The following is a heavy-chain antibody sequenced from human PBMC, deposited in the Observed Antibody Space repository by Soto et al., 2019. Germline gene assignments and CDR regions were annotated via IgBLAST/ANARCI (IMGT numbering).Heavy chain of an antibody. D-gene: IGHD2-21*01. Sequence: GGSLRLSCAASGFTFSNFEMNWVRQVPGKGLEWLSYISGGGTTTYYADSVRGRFTISRDNAKNSLFLQMDSLRVEDTAIYYCVRDNSPIIVQPFDLWGQGTLVTVSS. J-gene: IGHJ4*02. CDR2: ISGGGTTT. CDR1: GFTFSNFE. CDR3: VRDNSPIIVQPFDL. V-gene: IGHV3-48*03.